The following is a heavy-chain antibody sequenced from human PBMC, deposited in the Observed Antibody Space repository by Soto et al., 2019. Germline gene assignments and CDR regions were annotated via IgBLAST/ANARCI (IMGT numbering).Heavy chain of an antibody. J-gene: IGHJ6*04. V-gene: IGHV3-21*01. CDR3: ARSGGGPYYYDRRVYYNPLDYYGMDF. Sequence: PGESLRLSCSASGFTFSSYSMNWVRQAPGKGLEWVSSISSSSSYIYYADSVKGRFTISRDNAKNSLYLQMNSLRAEDTAVYYCARSGGGPYYYDRRVYYNPLDYYGMDFWGKGTTVIVSS. CDR1: GFTFSSYS. CDR2: ISSSSSYI. D-gene: IGHD3-22*01.